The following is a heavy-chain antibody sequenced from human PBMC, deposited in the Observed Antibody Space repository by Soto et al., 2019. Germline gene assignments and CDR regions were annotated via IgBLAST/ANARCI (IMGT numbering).Heavy chain of an antibody. Sequence: EVQLVESGGGLVKPGGSLRLSCAASGFTFSSYSMNWVRKAPGKGLEWVSSISSSSSYIYYADSVKGRFTISRDNAKNSLYLQMNSLRAEDTAVYYCARGPYYYGSGTDAFDIWGQGTMVTVSS. CDR1: GFTFSSYS. V-gene: IGHV3-21*01. J-gene: IGHJ3*02. CDR3: ARGPYYYGSGTDAFDI. CDR2: ISSSSSYI. D-gene: IGHD3-10*01.